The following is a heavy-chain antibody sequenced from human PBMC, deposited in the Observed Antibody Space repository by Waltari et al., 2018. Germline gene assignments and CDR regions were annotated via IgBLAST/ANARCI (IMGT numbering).Heavy chain of an antibody. D-gene: IGHD3-10*01. V-gene: IGHV4-38-2*01. CDR2: IYHSGST. CDR3: ARAPYYYGSGSYTWFDP. CDR1: GYSISSGYS. J-gene: IGHJ5*02. Sequence: QVQLQESGPGLVQPSETLSLTCAVSGYSISSGYSWGWLLQPPAKGLEWIGSIYHSGSTYYNPSLKSRVTISVDTSKNQFSLKLSSVTAADTAVYYCARAPYYYGSGSYTWFDPWGQGTLVTVSS.